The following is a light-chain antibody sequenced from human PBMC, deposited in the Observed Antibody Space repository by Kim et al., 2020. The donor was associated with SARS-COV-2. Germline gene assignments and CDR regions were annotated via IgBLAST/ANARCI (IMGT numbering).Light chain of an antibody. CDR3: SAWDDSLNGRL. CDR1: SSNIGSYT. CDR2: SNS. J-gene: IGLJ3*02. V-gene: IGLV1-44*01. Sequence: GQRVTLSCSGSSSNIGSYTVNWYQQLPGTAPKLLIYSNSQRPSGVPDRFSGSKSGTSASLVISGLRSEDEADYYCSAWDDSLNGRLYGGGTQLTVL.